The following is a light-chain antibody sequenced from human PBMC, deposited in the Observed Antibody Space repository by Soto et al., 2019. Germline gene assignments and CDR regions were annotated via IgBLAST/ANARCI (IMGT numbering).Light chain of an antibody. CDR1: NIGSKS. CDR3: QVWDNDSDHVV. V-gene: IGLV3-21*04. Sequence: SYELTQPPSVSVAPGETATITCGGHNIGSKSVHWYQQKPGQAPVLVIYYDRDRPSGIPERFSGSNSGNTATLTISRVEAGDEADYYCQVWDNDSDHVVFGGGTKVTVL. J-gene: IGLJ2*01. CDR2: YDR.